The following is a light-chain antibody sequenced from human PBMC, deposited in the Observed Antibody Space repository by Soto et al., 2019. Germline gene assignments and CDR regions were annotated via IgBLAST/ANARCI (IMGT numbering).Light chain of an antibody. J-gene: IGLJ3*02. CDR2: STN. V-gene: IGLV8-61*01. CDR1: SGSVSTSYY. Sequence: QAVVTQEPSFSVSPGGTVTLTCGLSSGSVSTSYYPSWYQQTPGQAPRTLIDSTNTHSSGVPDRFSGSILGNKAALTITGAQADDESDYYCVLYMGSGIRVFGGGTKLTVL. CDR3: VLYMGSGIRV.